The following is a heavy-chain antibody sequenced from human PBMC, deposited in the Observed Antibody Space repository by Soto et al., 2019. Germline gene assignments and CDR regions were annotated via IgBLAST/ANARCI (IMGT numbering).Heavy chain of an antibody. CDR3: AGGVEMATTFDY. CDR1: GGSISSGGYY. J-gene: IGHJ4*02. V-gene: IGHV4-31*03. D-gene: IGHD5-12*01. CDR2: IYYSGST. Sequence: QVQLQESGPGLVEPSQTLSLTCTVSGGSISSGGYYWSWIRQHPGKGLEWIGYIYYSGSTYYNPSLKSRVTISVDTSKNQFSLKLSSVTAADTAVYYCAGGVEMATTFDYWGQGTLVTVSS.